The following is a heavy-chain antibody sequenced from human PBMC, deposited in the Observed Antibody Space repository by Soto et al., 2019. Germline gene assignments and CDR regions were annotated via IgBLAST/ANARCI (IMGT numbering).Heavy chain of an antibody. V-gene: IGHV1-69*02. D-gene: IGHD3-10*01. CDR1: GGTFSSYT. J-gene: IGHJ6*02. Sequence: QVQLVQSGAEVKKPGSSVKVSCKASGGTFSSYTISWVRQAPGPGLGWMGRIIPILGIANYAAKLQGRVTITADKSTSTAYMELSSLRSEDTAVYYCARAPRSGMDVWGQGTTVTVSS. CDR3: ARAPRSGMDV. CDR2: IIPILGIA.